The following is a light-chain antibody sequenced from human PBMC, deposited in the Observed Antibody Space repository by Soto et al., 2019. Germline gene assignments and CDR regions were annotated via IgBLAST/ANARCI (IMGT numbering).Light chain of an antibody. CDR3: SSYAGSNNLV. CDR1: SSDVGGYNY. Sequence: QSVLTPPPSASGSPGQSVTISCTGTSSDVGGYNYVSWYQQHPGKAPKLMIYEVSKRPSGVPDRFSGSKSGNTASLTVSGLQAEDEADYYCSSYAGSNNLVFGGGTKLTV. J-gene: IGLJ2*01. CDR2: EVS. V-gene: IGLV2-8*01.